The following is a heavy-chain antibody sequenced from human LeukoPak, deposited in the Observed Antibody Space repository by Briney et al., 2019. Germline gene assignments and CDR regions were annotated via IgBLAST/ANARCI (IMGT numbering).Heavy chain of an antibody. Sequence: SETLSLTCAVYGGSFSGYYWSWIRQPPGKGLEWIGEINHSGSTNYNPSLKSRVTISVDTSKNQFSLKLSSVTAADTAVYYCARVFGLRLGNDYWGQGTLVTVSS. CDR1: GGSFSGYY. V-gene: IGHV4-34*01. CDR3: ARVFGLRLGNDY. D-gene: IGHD5-12*01. J-gene: IGHJ4*02. CDR2: INHSGST.